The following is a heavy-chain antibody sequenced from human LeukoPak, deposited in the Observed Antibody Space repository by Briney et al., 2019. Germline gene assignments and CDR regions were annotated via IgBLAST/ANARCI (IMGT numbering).Heavy chain of an antibody. CDR1: GGSISSYY. CDR3: AAGGYSYGDPSFDY. D-gene: IGHD5-18*01. CDR2: IYYSGST. J-gene: IGHJ4*02. V-gene: IGHV4-59*01. Sequence: SETLSLTCTVSGGSISSYYWSWIRQPPGKGLEWIGYIYYSGSTNYNPSLKSRVTISVDTSKNQFSLKLSSVTAADTAVYYCAAGGYSYGDPSFDYWGQGTLVTVSS.